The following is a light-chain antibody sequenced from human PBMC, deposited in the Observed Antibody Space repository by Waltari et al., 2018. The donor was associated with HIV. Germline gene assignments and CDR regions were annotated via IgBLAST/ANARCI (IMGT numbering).Light chain of an antibody. Sequence: QSALTQPASVSGSPGQSITISCTGTSSHVGGYDYVSWYQHHPGKAPTLMIYEVGNRPSGVSDRFSGSKSGNTASLTISGLQTEDEADYYCTSYTSSSSLNYVFGTGTKVTVL. V-gene: IGLV2-14*01. CDR3: TSYTSSSSLNYV. CDR1: SSHVGGYDY. J-gene: IGLJ1*01. CDR2: EVG.